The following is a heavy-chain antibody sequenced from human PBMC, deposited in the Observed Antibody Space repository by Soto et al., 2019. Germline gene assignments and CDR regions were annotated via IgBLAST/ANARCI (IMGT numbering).Heavy chain of an antibody. CDR2: ISSSGSII. Sequence: QVQLVVSGGGLVKPGGSLRISCAASGFTFSDYYISWIRQAPGKGLEWVSYISSSGSIIYYADSVKGRFTISSDNAKNSLDLQMNSLRAEDTAVYYRALAGYDSNYYAVTPLSAGHFWGQGTLVTVAS. CDR1: GFTFSDYY. J-gene: IGHJ4*02. CDR3: ALAGYDSNYYAVTPLSAGHF. D-gene: IGHD4-4*01. V-gene: IGHV3-11*01.